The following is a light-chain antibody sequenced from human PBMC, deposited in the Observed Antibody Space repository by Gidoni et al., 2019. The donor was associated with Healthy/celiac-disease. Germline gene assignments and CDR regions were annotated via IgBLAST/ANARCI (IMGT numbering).Light chain of an antibody. CDR3: MQALQTSYT. V-gene: IGKV2-28*01. J-gene: IGKJ2*01. CDR1: QSLLHSNGYNY. Sequence: IAMTQSPLSLPVTPGEPASISCRSSQSLLHSNGYNYLDWYLQKPGQSPQLLIYLGSNRASGVPDRFSGSGSGTDFTLKISRVEAEDVGVYYCMQALQTSYTFGQGTKLEIK. CDR2: LGS.